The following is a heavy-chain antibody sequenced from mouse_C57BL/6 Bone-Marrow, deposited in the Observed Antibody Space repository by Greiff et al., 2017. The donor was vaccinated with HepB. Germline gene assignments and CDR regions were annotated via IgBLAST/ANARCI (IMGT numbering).Heavy chain of an antibody. CDR2: IRSKSNNYAT. J-gene: IGHJ4*01. CDR3: VRHPSSYDAMYY. Sequence: EVHLVESGGGLVQPKGSLKLSCAASGFSFNTYAMNWVRQAPGKGLEWVARIRSKSNNYATYYADSVKDRFTISRDDSQSMLYLQMNNLKTEHTAMYYCVRHPSSYDAMYYWGQGTSVTVSS. V-gene: IGHV10-1*01. D-gene: IGHD1-1*01. CDR1: GFSFNTYA.